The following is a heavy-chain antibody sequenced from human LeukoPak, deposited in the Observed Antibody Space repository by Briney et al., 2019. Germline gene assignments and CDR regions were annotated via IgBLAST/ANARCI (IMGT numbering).Heavy chain of an antibody. D-gene: IGHD1-7*01. V-gene: IGHV1-2*02. CDR1: GYTFTSYG. J-gene: IGHJ5*02. CDR2: INPNSGGT. CDR3: ARDGQVGRNWNYRWFDP. Sequence: GASVKVSCKASGYTFTSYGISWVRQAPGQGLEWMGWINPNSGGTNYAQKFQGRVTMTRDTSISTAYMELSRLRSDDTAVYYCARDGQVGRNWNYRWFDPWGQGTLVTVSS.